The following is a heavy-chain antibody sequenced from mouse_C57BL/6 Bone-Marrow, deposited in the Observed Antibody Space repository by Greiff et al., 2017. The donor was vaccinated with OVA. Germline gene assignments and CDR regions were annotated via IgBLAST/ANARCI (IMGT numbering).Heavy chain of an antibody. V-gene: IGHV5-4*01. CDR1: GFTFSSYA. Sequence: EVQVVESGGGLVKPGGSLKLSCAASGFTFSSYAMSWVRQTPEKRLEWVATISDGGSYTYYPDNVKGRFTISRDNAKNNLYLQMSHLKSEDTAMYYCARDEGFDYDGFAYWGQGTLVTVSA. CDR2: ISDGGSYT. J-gene: IGHJ3*01. D-gene: IGHD2-4*01. CDR3: ARDEGFDYDGFAY.